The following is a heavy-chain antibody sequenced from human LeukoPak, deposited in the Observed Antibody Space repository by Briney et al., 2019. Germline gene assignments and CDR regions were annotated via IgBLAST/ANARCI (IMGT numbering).Heavy chain of an antibody. CDR3: AKELRFMGAFDI. Sequence: PGGSLRLSCAASGFTVSSNYMSWVRQAPGKGLEWVSAISGSGGSTYYADSVKGRFTISRDNSKNTLYLQMNSLRAEDTAVYYCAKELRFMGAFDIWGQGTMVTVSS. D-gene: IGHD3-3*01. CDR2: ISGSGGST. J-gene: IGHJ3*02. CDR1: GFTVSSNY. V-gene: IGHV3-23*01.